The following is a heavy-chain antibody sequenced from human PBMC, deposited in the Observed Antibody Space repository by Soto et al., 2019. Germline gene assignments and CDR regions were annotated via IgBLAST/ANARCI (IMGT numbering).Heavy chain of an antibody. J-gene: IGHJ6*02. D-gene: IGHD4-4*01. CDR1: GGTFSSYA. CDR2: IIPIFGTA. V-gene: IGHV1-69*13. Sequence: GASVKVSCKASGGTFSSYAISWVRQAPGQGLEWMGGIIPIFGTANYAQKFQGRVTITADESTSTAYMELSSLRSEDTAVYYCARSSMTTVNFLYYYGMDVWGQGTTVTVSS. CDR3: ARSSMTTVNFLYYYGMDV.